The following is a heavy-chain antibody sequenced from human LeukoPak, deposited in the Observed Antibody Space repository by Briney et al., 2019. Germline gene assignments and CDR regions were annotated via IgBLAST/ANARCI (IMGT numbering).Heavy chain of an antibody. J-gene: IGHJ6*03. V-gene: IGHV1-69*05. CDR2: IIPIFGTA. CDR3: AISFGGNRWYYYYYYMDV. Sequence: ASVKVSCKASGGTFSSYAISWVRQAPRQGLEWMGGIIPIFGTANYAQKFQGRVTITTDESTSTAYMELSSLRSEDTAVYYCAISFGGNRWYYYYYYMDVWGKGTTVTVSS. D-gene: IGHD4-23*01. CDR1: GGTFSSYA.